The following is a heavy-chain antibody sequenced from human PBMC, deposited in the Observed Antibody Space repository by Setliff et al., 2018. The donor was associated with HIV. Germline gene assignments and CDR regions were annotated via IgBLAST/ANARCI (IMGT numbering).Heavy chain of an antibody. J-gene: IGHJ4*02. CDR3: ARHRSSNSGLKY. V-gene: IGHV4-4*09. CDR2: IYSSGST. Sequence: SETLSLTCTVSGGSISSYYWNWIRQPPGKGLEWIGYIYSSGSTNYNPSLKSRVTISIDTSRNRFSLKLTSVTAADTAVYLCARHRSSNSGLKYWGQGTLGTVS. CDR1: GGSISSYY. D-gene: IGHD5-12*01.